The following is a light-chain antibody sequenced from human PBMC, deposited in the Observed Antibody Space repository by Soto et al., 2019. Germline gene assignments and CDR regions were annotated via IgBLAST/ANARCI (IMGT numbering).Light chain of an antibody. CDR2: EVS. CDR3: SSFGGSDNVV. J-gene: IGLJ2*01. V-gene: IGLV2-8*01. CDR1: SSDVGGFNS. Sequence: QSVLTQPPSASGSPGQSVTISCTGTSSDVGGFNSVSWYQQHPGKAPKLMIYEVSKRPSGVPVRFSGSKSGNPASLTVSGLQAEDEADYYCSSFGGSDNVVFGGGTKVTVL.